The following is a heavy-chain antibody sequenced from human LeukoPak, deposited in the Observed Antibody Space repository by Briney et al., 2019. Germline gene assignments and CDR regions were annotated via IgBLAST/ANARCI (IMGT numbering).Heavy chain of an antibody. D-gene: IGHD2-15*01. J-gene: IGHJ4*02. CDR2: IYHSGST. CDR1: GGSISSGGYS. CDR3: ARRYCSGGSCYLDY. V-gene: IGHV4-30-2*01. Sequence: SETLSLTCAVSGGSISSGGYSWSWLRQPPGQGLEWIGYIYHSGSTYYNPSLKSRVTISVDRSKNQFSLKLSSVTAAATAVYYCARRYCSGGSCYLDYWGQGTLVTVSS.